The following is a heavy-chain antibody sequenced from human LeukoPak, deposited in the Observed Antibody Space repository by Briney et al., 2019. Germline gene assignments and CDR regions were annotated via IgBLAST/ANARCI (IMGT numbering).Heavy chain of an antibody. J-gene: IGHJ4*02. CDR3: AKVGTWELQRVFEN. V-gene: IGHV3-7*01. CDR2: VGRDGSEK. D-gene: IGHD1-26*01. CDR1: GFTFSDYW. Sequence: GGSLRLSCAASGFTFSDYWMTWVRQVPGKGLEWVANVGRDGSEKNYVDSVEGRFTISRDNAKKSLDLEMNSLRVEDTALYYCAKVGTWELQRVFENWGQGSLVTVSS.